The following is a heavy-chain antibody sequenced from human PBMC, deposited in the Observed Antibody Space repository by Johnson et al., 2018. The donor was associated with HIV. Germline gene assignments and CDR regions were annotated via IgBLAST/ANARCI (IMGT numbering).Heavy chain of an antibody. CDR2: ISSNGGST. CDR3: ARLTWDQNRGWDAFDI. V-gene: IGHV3-64*01. J-gene: IGHJ3*02. D-gene: IGHD1-26*01. Sequence: VQLVESGGGLVQPGGSLRLSCAASGFTFSTYGMHWVRQAPGRGLEYVSAISSNGGSTYYANSVKGRFTISRDNSKNTLYLQLNSLRAEDTAVYYCARLTWDQNRGWDAFDIWGQGTMVTVSS. CDR1: GFTFSTYG.